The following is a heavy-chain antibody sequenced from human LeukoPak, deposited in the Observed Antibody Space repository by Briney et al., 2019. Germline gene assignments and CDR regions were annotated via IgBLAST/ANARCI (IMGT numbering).Heavy chain of an antibody. V-gene: IGHV3-21*04. CDR1: GFTFSDYY. Sequence: GGSLRLSCAASGFTFSDYYMNWVRQAPGKGLEWVSSISSSSSYIYYADSVKGRFTISRDNAKNSLYLQMNSLRAEDTAVYYCAREELNGFDYWGQGTLVTVSS. CDR3: AREELNGFDY. J-gene: IGHJ4*02. D-gene: IGHD1-26*01. CDR2: ISSSSSYI.